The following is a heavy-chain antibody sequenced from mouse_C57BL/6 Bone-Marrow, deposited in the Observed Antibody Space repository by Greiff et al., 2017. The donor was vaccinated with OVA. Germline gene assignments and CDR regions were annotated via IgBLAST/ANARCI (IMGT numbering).Heavy chain of an antibody. J-gene: IGHJ3*01. CDR3: ARTRTGTGFAY. V-gene: IGHV1-81*01. Sequence: VKLQQSGAELARPGASVKLSCKASGYTFTSYGISWVKQRTGQGLEWIGEIYPRSGNTYYNEKFKGKATLTADKSSSTAYMELRSLTSEDSAVYFCARTRTGTGFAYWGQGTLVTVSA. CDR1: GYTFTSYG. D-gene: IGHD4-1*01. CDR2: IYPRSGNT.